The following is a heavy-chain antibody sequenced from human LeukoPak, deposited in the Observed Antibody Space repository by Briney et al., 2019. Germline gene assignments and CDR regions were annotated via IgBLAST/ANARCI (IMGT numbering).Heavy chain of an antibody. Sequence: SETLSLTRAVYGGSFSGYYWSWIRQPPGKGLEWIGEINHSGSTNYNPSLKSRVTISVDTSKNQFSLKLSSVTAADTAVYYCARDPGVAAFDIWGQGTMVTVSS. CDR3: ARDPGVAAFDI. V-gene: IGHV4-34*01. J-gene: IGHJ3*02. CDR1: GGSFSGYY. CDR2: INHSGST. D-gene: IGHD3-10*01.